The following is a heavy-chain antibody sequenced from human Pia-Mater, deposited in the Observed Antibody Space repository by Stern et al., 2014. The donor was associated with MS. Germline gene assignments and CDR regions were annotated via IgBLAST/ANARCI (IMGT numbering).Heavy chain of an antibody. V-gene: IGHV1-69*01. CDR2: NIPIFGTA. Sequence: QVQLVQSGAEVKKPGSSVKVSCKASGGTFNVYAINWLRQAPGQGLEWMGGNIPIFGTANYAQKFQGRVTITADESTRTSSMQLSSLRYDDTAVYYCARDGRHTDNYGLDVWGQGTTVTVSS. CDR1: GGTFNVYA. CDR3: ARDGRHTDNYGLDV. J-gene: IGHJ6*02. D-gene: IGHD3-9*01.